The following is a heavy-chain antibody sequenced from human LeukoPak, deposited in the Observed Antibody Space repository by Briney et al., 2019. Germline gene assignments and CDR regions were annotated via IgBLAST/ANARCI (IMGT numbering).Heavy chain of an antibody. CDR1: GFSLSRYW. Sequence: GGSLRLSCAASGFSLSRYWMSWVRQAPGKGLEWVANIGKDGTGNHYVDSVKGRFTISKDNARNSLYLQMNSLRADDTAVYYCARALDFYATDYWGQGTLVTVPS. V-gene: IGHV3-7*01. CDR3: ARALDFYATDY. J-gene: IGHJ4*02. CDR2: IGKDGTGN. D-gene: IGHD2/OR15-2a*01.